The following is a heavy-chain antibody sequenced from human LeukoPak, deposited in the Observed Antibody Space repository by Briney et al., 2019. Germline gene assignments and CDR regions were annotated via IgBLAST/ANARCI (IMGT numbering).Heavy chain of an antibody. CDR1: GFSLSTSGMC. CDR2: IDWDDDK. D-gene: IGHD3-10*01. CDR3: ARIVEHYYGSGIGGYYFDY. J-gene: IGHJ4*02. Sequence: SGPTLVNPTQTLTLTCTFSGFSLSTSGMCVSWIRQPPGKALERLALIDWDDDKYYSTSLKTRLTISKDTSKNQVVLTMTNMDPVDTATYYCARIVEHYYGSGIGGYYFDYWGQGTLVTVSS. V-gene: IGHV2-70*01.